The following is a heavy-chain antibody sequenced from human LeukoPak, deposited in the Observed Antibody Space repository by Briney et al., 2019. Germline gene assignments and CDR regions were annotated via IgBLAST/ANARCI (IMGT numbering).Heavy chain of an antibody. CDR1: GGSISSTSYY. J-gene: IGHJ4*02. CDR3: ARRGYYYDSSGYYSSYFDY. CDR2: IYYSGST. D-gene: IGHD3-22*01. Sequence: PSETLSLTCTVSGGSISSTSYYWGWIRQPPGKGLEWIGSIYYSGSTYYNPSLKSRVTISVDTSKNQFSLKLSSVTAADTAVYYCARRGYYYDSSGYYSSYFDYWGQGTLVTVSS. V-gene: IGHV4-39*07.